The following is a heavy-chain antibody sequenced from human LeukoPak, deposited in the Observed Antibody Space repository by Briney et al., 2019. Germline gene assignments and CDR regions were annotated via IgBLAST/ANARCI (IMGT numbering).Heavy chain of an antibody. Sequence: SETLSLTCTVSGGSISSHYWSWIRQPPGKGLEWFGYIYYSGSTNYNPSLKSRVTISVDTSKNQSSLKLSSVTAAHTAVYYCARGFPGPHDAFDIWGQGTMVTVSS. CDR2: IYYSGST. V-gene: IGHV4-59*11. J-gene: IGHJ3*02. CDR3: ARGFPGPHDAFDI. CDR1: GGSISSHY.